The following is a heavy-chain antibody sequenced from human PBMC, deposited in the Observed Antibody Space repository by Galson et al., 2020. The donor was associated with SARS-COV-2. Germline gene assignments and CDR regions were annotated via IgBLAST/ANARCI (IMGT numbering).Heavy chain of an antibody. J-gene: IGHJ4*02. CDR1: GFTFDDYA. Sequence: SLKISCAASGFTFDDYAMHWVRQAPGKGLEWVSGISWNSGSIGYADSVKGRFTISRDNAKNSLYLQMNSLRAEDTALYYCAAVVPAAIGYWGQGTLVTVSS. CDR2: ISWNSGSI. CDR3: AAVVPAAIGY. D-gene: IGHD2-2*01. V-gene: IGHV3-9*01.